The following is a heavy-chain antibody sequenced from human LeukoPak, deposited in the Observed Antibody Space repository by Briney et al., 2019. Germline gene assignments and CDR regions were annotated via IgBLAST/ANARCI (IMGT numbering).Heavy chain of an antibody. CDR1: GYTLTELS. J-gene: IGHJ4*02. V-gene: IGHV1-24*01. D-gene: IGHD6-13*01. CDR3: ARGQGYSSSWYTGGPDY. CDR2: FDPEDGET. Sequence: ASVKVSCKVSGYTLTELSMHWVRQAPGKGLEWMGGFDPEDGETIYAQKFQGRVTMTRDTSISTAYMELSRLRSDDTAVYYCARGQGYSSSWYTGGPDYWGQGTLVTVSS.